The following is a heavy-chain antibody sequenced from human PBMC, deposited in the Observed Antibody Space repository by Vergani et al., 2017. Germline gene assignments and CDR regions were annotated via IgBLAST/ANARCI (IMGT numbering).Heavy chain of an antibody. V-gene: IGHV3-23*04. Sequence: EVQLVESGGGLVKPGGSLRLSCAASGFTFSNCAVSWVRQAPGRGLAWVSSISGPGLSTYYADPVKGRFSITRDNSKNTVFLQMHSLRAEDTAIYYCGKGKIGLGSYFFDSWGHGILVTGSS. CDR3: GKGKIGLGSYFFDS. CDR1: GFTFSNCA. D-gene: IGHD2/OR15-2a*01. CDR2: ISGPGLST. J-gene: IGHJ4*01.